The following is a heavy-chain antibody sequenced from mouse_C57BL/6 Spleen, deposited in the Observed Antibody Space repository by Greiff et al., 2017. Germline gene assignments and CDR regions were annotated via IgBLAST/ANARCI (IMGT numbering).Heavy chain of an antibody. Sequence: QVQLQQSGPELVKPGASVKISCKASGYAFSSSWMNWVKQRPGKGLEWIGRIYPGDGDTNYNGKFKGKATLTADKSSSTAYMQLSSLTSEDSAVYFCARDDTTDWYFDVWGTGTTVTVSS. J-gene: IGHJ1*03. V-gene: IGHV1-82*01. CDR2: IYPGDGDT. D-gene: IGHD1-1*01. CDR1: GYAFSSSW. CDR3: ARDDTTDWYFDV.